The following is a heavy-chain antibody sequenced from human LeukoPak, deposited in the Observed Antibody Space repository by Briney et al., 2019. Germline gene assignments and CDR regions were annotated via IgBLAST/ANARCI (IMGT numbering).Heavy chain of an antibody. Sequence: ASVKVSCKASGYTFTDYYIRWLRQAPGQGLEWLAWVIPNTGGTTYAQRFQGRVTVTRDTSITTAYMELNKLTSDDTAVYYCARGGGGLVYWGQGSLVTVSS. D-gene: IGHD3-16*01. CDR1: GYTFTDYY. J-gene: IGHJ4*02. CDR2: VIPNTGGT. CDR3: ARGGGGLVY. V-gene: IGHV1-2*02.